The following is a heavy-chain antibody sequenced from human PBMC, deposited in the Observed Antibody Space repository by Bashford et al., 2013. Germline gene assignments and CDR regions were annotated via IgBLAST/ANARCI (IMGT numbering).Heavy chain of an antibody. CDR1: GGTFSSYA. J-gene: IGHJ6*02. Sequence: SVKVSCKASGGTFSSYAISWVRQAPGQGLEWMGGIIPIFGTANYAQKFQGRVTITADESTSTAYMELSSLRSEDTAVYYCARDGLAGYCTGGVCFHYYGMDVWGQGTTVTVSS. CDR3: ARDGLAGYCTGGVCFHYYGMDV. CDR2: IIPIFGTA. D-gene: IGHD2-8*02. V-gene: IGHV1-69*13.